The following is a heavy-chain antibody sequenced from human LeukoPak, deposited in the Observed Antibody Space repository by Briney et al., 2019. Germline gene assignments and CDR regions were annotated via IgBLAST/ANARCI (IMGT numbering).Heavy chain of an antibody. Sequence: GGTLRLSCAASGFTFSSYGMSWVRQAPGKGLEWVSAISGSGGSTYYADSVKGRFTISRDNSKNTLYLQMNSLRAEDTAVYYCASRSGWRYFDYWGQGTLVTVSS. J-gene: IGHJ4*02. CDR1: GFTFSSYG. D-gene: IGHD6-19*01. CDR3: ASRSGWRYFDY. CDR2: ISGSGGST. V-gene: IGHV3-23*01.